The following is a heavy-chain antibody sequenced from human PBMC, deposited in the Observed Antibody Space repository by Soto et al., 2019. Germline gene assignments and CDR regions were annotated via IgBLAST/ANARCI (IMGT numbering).Heavy chain of an antibody. CDR1: GYTFTGYY. V-gene: IGHV1-2*02. Sequence: GASVKVSCKASGYTFTGYYMHWVRQAPGQGLEWMGWINPNSGGTNYAQKFQGRVTMTRDTSISTAYMELSRLRSDDTAVYYCASIFDYYDSSGYYTWARRDAFDIWGQGTMVTVSS. CDR3: ASIFDYYDSSGYYTWARRDAFDI. D-gene: IGHD3-22*01. CDR2: INPNSGGT. J-gene: IGHJ3*02.